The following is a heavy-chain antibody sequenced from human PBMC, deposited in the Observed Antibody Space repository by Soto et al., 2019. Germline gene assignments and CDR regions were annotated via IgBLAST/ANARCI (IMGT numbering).Heavy chain of an antibody. CDR1: GGSISGRC. CDR2: FCYTGST. V-gene: IGHV4-59*01. Sequence: SETLSLTCTVSGGSISGRCWSWVRQSPGKGLEWIGYFCYTGSTNYNPSLKSRVTISVDRSKTQCSLKLTSVTAADTAVYYCAQSHYDSSGYSIIDHWGQGTLVTVS. CDR3: AQSHYDSSGYSIIDH. D-gene: IGHD3-22*01. J-gene: IGHJ4*02.